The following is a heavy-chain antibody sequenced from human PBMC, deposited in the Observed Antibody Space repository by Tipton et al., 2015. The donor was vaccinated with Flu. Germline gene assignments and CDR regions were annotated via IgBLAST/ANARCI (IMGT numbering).Heavy chain of an antibody. CDR1: GDSLSSGHYF. J-gene: IGHJ6*02. CDR3: ARPASGTMAYRMDV. Sequence: TLSLTCTVSGDSLSSGHYFWTWIRQRPGKGLEWIGYINYSGTTYYNPSLKSRVTISLDTSQNQFSLRMTSATAADTAVCYCARPASGTMAYRMDVWGQGTTVTVSS. CDR2: INYSGTT. V-gene: IGHV4-30-4*01. D-gene: IGHD4/OR15-4a*01.